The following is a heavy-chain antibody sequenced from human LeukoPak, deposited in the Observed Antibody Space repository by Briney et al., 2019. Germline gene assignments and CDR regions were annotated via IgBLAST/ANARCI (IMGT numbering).Heavy chain of an antibody. Sequence: SETLSLTCTVSGGSISSGSYYWSWIRQPAGKGLEWIGRIYTSGSTNYNPSLKSRVTISVDTSKNQFSLKLSSVTAADTAVYYCAREASAGFFGYWGQGTLVTVSS. D-gene: IGHD6-19*01. J-gene: IGHJ4*02. V-gene: IGHV4-61*02. CDR3: AREASAGFFGY. CDR1: GGSISSGSYY. CDR2: IYTSGST.